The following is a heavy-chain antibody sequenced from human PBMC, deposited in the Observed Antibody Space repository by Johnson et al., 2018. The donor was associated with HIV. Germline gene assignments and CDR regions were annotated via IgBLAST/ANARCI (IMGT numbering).Heavy chain of an antibody. D-gene: IGHD3-22*01. CDR2: ISYDGSNK. CDR1: GFTFSSYA. J-gene: IGHJ3*02. CDR3: ARADITYNYYDRSGYYYHDAFDM. Sequence: QVQLVESGGGVVQPGRSLRLSCAASGFTFSSYAMHWVRQAPGKGLEWVAVISYDGSNKYYADSVNGRFTSSRDNSKNTLYLQMNSLRAEDTAVYYCARADITYNYYDRSGYYYHDAFDMWGQGTEVTVSS. V-gene: IGHV3-30*04.